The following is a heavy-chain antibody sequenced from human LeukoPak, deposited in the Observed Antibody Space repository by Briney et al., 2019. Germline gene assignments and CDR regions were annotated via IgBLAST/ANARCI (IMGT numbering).Heavy chain of an antibody. D-gene: IGHD4-17*01. Sequence: GGSLRLSCAASGFTFSGYAMHWVGQAPGKGLEWVTLILYDGSKKYYADSVKGRFTISRDNSKNTLFLQMNSLRAEDAAIYYCARANYGDTFDYWGQGTLVTVSS. CDR3: ARANYGDTFDY. V-gene: IGHV3-30-3*01. J-gene: IGHJ4*02. CDR2: ILYDGSKK. CDR1: GFTFSGYA.